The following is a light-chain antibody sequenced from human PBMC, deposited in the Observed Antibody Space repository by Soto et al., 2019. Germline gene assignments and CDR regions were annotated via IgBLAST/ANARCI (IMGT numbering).Light chain of an antibody. CDR1: QSISSSY. J-gene: IGKJ1*01. CDR2: GAS. Sequence: EIVLRQSPGTLSLSPRERNTLSCRASQSISSSYLAWYQQKPGQAPRLLVYGASSRATGIPDRFSGSGSGTDFTLTISRLESEDFALYYCQQLRSTFWTLCQGTKV. CDR3: QQLRSTFWT. V-gene: IGKV3-20*01.